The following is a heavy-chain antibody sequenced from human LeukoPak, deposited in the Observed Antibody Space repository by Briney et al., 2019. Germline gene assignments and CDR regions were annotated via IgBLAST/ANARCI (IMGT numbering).Heavy chain of an antibody. CDR2: ISAYNGNT. Sequence: PRASVKVSCKASGYTFTSYGISWVRQAPGQGLEWMGWISAYNGNTNYAQKLQGRVTMTTDTSTSTAYMELRSLRSDDTAVYYCARDGYCSGGSCYSGWWTTVTPDYWGQGTLVTVSS. V-gene: IGHV1-18*01. CDR1: GYTFTSYG. J-gene: IGHJ4*02. D-gene: IGHD2-15*01. CDR3: ARDGYCSGGSCYSGWWTTVTPDY.